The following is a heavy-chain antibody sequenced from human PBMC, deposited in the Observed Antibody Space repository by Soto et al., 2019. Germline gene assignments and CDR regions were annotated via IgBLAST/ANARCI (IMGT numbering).Heavy chain of an antibody. CDR2: IGIAFNT. Sequence: GGSLRLSCAASGFTFSSCDMQWVRQVTGKGLEWVSSIGIAFNTYCADSVKGRFTLSRENAKNSLYLQMNSLTAGDTAVYYCARGDYFGSGSFDYWGQGAQVTVSS. D-gene: IGHD3-10*01. CDR3: ARGDYFGSGSFDY. J-gene: IGHJ4*02. V-gene: IGHV3-13*01. CDR1: GFTFSSCD.